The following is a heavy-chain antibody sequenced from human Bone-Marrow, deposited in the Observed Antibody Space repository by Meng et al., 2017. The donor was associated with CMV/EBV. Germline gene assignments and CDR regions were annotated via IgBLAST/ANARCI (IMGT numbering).Heavy chain of an antibody. J-gene: IGHJ6*02. Sequence: GESLKISCAASGFTFSAYAMHWVRQAPGKGLEWVSSISSSSSYIYYADSVKGRFTISRDNSKNTLYLQMNSLRAEDKAVYYCAKDMHCSSTSCYGMDVWGQGTTVTVSS. CDR1: GFTFSAYA. CDR3: AKDMHCSSTSCYGMDV. V-gene: IGHV3-21*01. D-gene: IGHD2-2*01. CDR2: ISSSSSYI.